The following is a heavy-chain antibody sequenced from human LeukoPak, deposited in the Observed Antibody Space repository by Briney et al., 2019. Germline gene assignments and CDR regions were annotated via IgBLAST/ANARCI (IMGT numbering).Heavy chain of an antibody. D-gene: IGHD3-10*01. CDR1: GGSFSGYY. CDR3: ARGYGSGSYNNFNQ. CDR2: INHSGST. V-gene: IGHV4-34*01. J-gene: IGHJ4*02. Sequence: SETLSLTCAVYGGSFSGYYWSWIRQPPGKGLEWIGEINHSGSTNYDPSLKGRVTISVDTSKNQFSLMLTSVTAADTAVYYCARGYGSGSYNNFNQWGQGLLVAVSS.